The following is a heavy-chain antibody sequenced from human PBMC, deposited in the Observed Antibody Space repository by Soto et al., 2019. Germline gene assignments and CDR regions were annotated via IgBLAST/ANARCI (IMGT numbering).Heavy chain of an antibody. D-gene: IGHD6-19*01. J-gene: IGHJ4*02. Sequence: EVQLLESGGGLVQPGGSLRLSCAASGFTFTNYAMSWVRQAPGKGLEWVSGISDSGNSPYYTDSVKGRFTISRDNSKNTVYLQMNSLRAEDTAVYYCAKARSGWPSYYFDYWGQGILVTVSS. CDR1: GFTFTNYA. CDR2: ISDSGNSP. V-gene: IGHV3-23*01. CDR3: AKARSGWPSYYFDY.